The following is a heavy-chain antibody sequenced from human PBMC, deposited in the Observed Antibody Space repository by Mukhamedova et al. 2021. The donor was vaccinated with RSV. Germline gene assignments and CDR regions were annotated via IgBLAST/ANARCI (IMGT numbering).Heavy chain of an antibody. D-gene: IGHD3-10*01. V-gene: IGHV3-23*01. CDR3: AKDGRIYGSVSYLNYFDY. CDR1: SYA. CDR2: ISGSGGST. J-gene: IGHJ4*01. Sequence: SYAMSWVRQAPGKGLEWVSTISGSGGSTYYADSVKGRFTISRDNSKNTMYLQMNSLRAEDRAVYYCAKDGRIYGSVSYLNYFDYW.